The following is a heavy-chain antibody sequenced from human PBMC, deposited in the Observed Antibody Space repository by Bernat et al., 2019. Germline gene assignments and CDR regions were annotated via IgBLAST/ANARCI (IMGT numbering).Heavy chain of an antibody. CDR3: AKTLRSGYNFFPESDY. Sequence: EVQLLESGGVLVQPGGSLRLSCAPSGFTFSSYSMIWVRQAPGKGLEWVSAISVSVGSTYYADPVKGRFTISRDNSKNTLYLQMNSLRAEDTAVYYFAKTLRSGYNFFPESDYWGQGTLVTVSS. CDR2: ISVSVGST. CDR1: GFTFSSYS. D-gene: IGHD5-24*01. J-gene: IGHJ4*02. V-gene: IGHV3-23*01.